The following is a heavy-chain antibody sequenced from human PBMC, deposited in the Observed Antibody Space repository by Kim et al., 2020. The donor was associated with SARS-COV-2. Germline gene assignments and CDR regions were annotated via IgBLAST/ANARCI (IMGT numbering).Heavy chain of an antibody. Sequence: GGSLRLSCAASGFTFYTSAMNWVRQAPGKRLEWVSSISSSSSYIYYADSVKGRFTISRDNAKKSLYLQMNSLRVEDTAIYFCASTTDRFAGFLYFDDWGPGTLVTVSS. D-gene: IGHD1-1*01. V-gene: IGHV3-21*01. CDR2: ISSSSSYI. CDR3: ASTTDRFAGFLYFDD. J-gene: IGHJ4*02. CDR1: GFTFYTSA.